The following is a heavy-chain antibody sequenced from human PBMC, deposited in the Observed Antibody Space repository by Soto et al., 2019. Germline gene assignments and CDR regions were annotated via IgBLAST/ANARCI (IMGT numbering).Heavy chain of an antibody. CDR3: ARGAGSVRFAQYYYCYYGMDV. D-gene: IGHD2-15*01. V-gene: IGHV1-69*13. Sequence: SVKVSSTASGGTFSSYAISWVRQAPGQGLEWMGGIIPIFGTANYAQKFQGRVTITADESTSTAYMELSSLRSEDTAVYYCARGAGSVRFAQYYYCYYGMDVWRQGTTVTVSS. J-gene: IGHJ6*02. CDR1: GGTFSSYA. CDR2: IIPIFGTA.